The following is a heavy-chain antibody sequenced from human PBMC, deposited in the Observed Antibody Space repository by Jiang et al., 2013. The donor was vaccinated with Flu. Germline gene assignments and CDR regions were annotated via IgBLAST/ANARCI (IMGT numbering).Heavy chain of an antibody. CDR3: ARAWGATTPFDY. J-gene: IGHJ4*02. D-gene: IGHD1-26*01. CDR1: GGSISSYY. CDR2: IYYSGST. V-gene: IGHV4-59*01. Sequence: PGLVKPSETLSLTCTVSGGSISSYYWSWIRQPPGKGLEWIGYIYYSGSTNYNPSLKSRVTISVDTSKNQFSLKLSSVTAADTAVYYCARAWGATTPFDYWGQGTLVTVSS.